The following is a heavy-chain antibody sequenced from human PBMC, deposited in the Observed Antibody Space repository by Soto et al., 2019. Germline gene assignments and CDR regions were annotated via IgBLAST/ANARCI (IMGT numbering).Heavy chain of an antibody. CDR1: GYTFTSYG. J-gene: IGHJ4*02. D-gene: IGHD6-13*01. CDR3: AIDIRYNSGWYSVGY. CDR2: ISAYNGNT. Sequence: QVQLVQSGAEVKKPGASVKVSCKASGYTFTSYGISWVRQAPGQGLEWMGWISAYNGNTNYAQKLQGRVTMTTDTSSSTAYMELKSLRSDDTAVYYGAIDIRYNSGWYSVGYWGQGTLVQVSS. V-gene: IGHV1-18*01.